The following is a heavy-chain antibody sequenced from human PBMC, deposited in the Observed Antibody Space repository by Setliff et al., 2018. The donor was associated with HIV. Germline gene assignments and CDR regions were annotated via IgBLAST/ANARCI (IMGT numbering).Heavy chain of an antibody. Sequence: SETLSLTCTVSGDSISSYYWSWIRQPPGKGLEWIGYIYTSGITDSNPSLKSRVTISGDTSKNQFSLKLSSVTAADTAVYYCARDRRGYYYGSGSCYMDVWGTGTTVTVSS. V-gene: IGHV4-4*08. J-gene: IGHJ6*03. D-gene: IGHD3-10*01. CDR2: IYTSGIT. CDR3: ARDRRGYYYGSGSCYMDV. CDR1: GDSISSYY.